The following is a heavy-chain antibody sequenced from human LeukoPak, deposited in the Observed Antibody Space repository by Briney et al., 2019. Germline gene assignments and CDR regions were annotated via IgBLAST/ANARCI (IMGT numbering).Heavy chain of an antibody. CDR1: GFTVSTNS. J-gene: IGHJ4*02. Sequence: GESLRLSCTVSGFTVSTNSMSWVRQAPGKGLEWVSFIYSDNTHYSDSVKGRLTISRDNAKNSLYLQMNSLRAEDTAVYYCARIAARDYWGQGTLVTVSS. D-gene: IGHD6-6*01. V-gene: IGHV3-66*01. CDR2: IYSDNT. CDR3: ARIAARDY.